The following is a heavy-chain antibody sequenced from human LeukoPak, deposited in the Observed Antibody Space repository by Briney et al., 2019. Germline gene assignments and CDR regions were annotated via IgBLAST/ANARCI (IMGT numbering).Heavy chain of an antibody. CDR2: ISSSSSTI. D-gene: IGHD5-18*01. V-gene: IGHV3-48*04. CDR1: GFTFSSYS. Sequence: GGSLRLSCAASGFTFSSYSMNWVRQAPGKGLEWVSYISSSSSTIYYADSVKGRFTISRDNAKNSLYLQMNSLRAEDTAVYYCARDRRGEIQLWTMHYYYGMDVWGQGTTVTVSS. J-gene: IGHJ6*02. CDR3: ARDRRGEIQLWTMHYYYGMDV.